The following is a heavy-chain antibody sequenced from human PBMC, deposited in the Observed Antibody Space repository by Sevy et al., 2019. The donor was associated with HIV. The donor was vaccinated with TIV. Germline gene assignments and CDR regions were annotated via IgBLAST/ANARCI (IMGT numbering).Heavy chain of an antibody. D-gene: IGHD6-13*01. CDR2: IYYSGST. CDR1: GGSISSYY. CDR3: ARDMGIAAAGTRGGFDY. J-gene: IGHJ4*02. Sequence: SETLSLTCTVSGGSISSYYWSWIRQPPGKGLEWIGYIYYSGSTNYNPSLKSRVTISVDTSKNQFSLKLSSVTAADTAVYYCARDMGIAAAGTRGGFDYGGQGTLVTVSS. V-gene: IGHV4-59*01.